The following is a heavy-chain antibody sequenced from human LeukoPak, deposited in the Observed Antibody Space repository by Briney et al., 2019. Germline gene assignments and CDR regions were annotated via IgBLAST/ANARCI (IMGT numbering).Heavy chain of an antibody. V-gene: IGHV3-64D*06. CDR1: GFTFSSNA. Sequence: GGSLILSCSASGFTFSSNALHWVRQAPGKGLEYVSGISGNGGSTYHADSVKGRFTISRDNSKNTLYLQMSSLRAEDAAVYYCVKDHFVGYGSASYSDYWGQGTLVTVSS. CDR2: ISGNGGST. J-gene: IGHJ4*02. CDR3: VKDHFVGYGSASYSDY. D-gene: IGHD3-10*01.